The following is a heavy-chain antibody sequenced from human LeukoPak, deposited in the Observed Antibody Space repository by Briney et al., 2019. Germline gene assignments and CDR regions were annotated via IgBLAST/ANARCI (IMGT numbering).Heavy chain of an antibody. D-gene: IGHD4-23*01. CDR2: INPSSGST. J-gene: IGHJ3*02. V-gene: IGHV1-46*01. Sequence: ASVKVSFKASGYTFASLYMHWVRQAPGQGLEWMGVINPSSGSTTYAQKFQGRLTMTRDTSTSTDYMELTSLRSEDTAVYYCARDGGNSAESFDIWGQGTIVTVSS. CDR3: ARDGGNSAESFDI. CDR1: GYTFASLY.